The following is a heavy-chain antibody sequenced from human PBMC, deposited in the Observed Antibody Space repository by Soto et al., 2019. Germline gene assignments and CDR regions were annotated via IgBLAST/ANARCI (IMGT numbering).Heavy chain of an antibody. V-gene: IGHV3-74*01. CDR2: TKTDGTT. D-gene: IGHD3-10*01. Sequence: EVPLVESGGGLVQPGESLTLSCAASGFTFSKHWIHWVRQAPGQGLVWVSRTKTDGTTSYADSVKGRFTISRDSAMNTLFLQMNSLRAEDTAVYYCARDMRAVPWYGGISSAFDMWGQGTMVIVSS. CDR3: ARDMRAVPWYGGISSAFDM. CDR1: GFTFSKHW. J-gene: IGHJ3*02.